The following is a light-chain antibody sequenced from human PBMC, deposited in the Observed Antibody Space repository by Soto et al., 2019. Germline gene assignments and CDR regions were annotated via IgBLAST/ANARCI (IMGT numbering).Light chain of an antibody. V-gene: IGKV3D-15*01. Sequence: IVVTQSPATLSVSPGARAPLSCRASQSVGSDLAWYQQKPGQAPRLVIYDIFTMATGVPTRISGSGSGTEFTLTISSLQSEDFAVYYCQQYNSWPLTFGGGTKVDIK. CDR3: QQYNSWPLT. J-gene: IGKJ4*01. CDR2: DIF. CDR1: QSVGSD.